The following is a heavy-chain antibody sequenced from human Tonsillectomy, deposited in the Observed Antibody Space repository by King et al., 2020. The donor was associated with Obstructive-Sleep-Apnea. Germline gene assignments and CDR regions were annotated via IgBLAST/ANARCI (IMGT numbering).Heavy chain of an antibody. J-gene: IGHJ6*02. D-gene: IGHD3-16*02. Sequence: VQLVESGGGLVQPGGSLRLSCAASGFTFGSYWMFWVRQTPGKGLVWVSRLNSDGSSTSHADSVKGRFTISRDNAKNTLYLQMNSLRAEDTAVYYCAKTPYRYYGLDVWGQGTTVTVSS. CDR2: LNSDGSST. V-gene: IGHV3-74*01. CDR3: AKTPYRYYGLDV. CDR1: GFTFGSYW.